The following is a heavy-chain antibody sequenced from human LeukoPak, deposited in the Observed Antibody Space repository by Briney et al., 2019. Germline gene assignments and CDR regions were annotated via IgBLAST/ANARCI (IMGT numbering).Heavy chain of an antibody. J-gene: IGHJ4*02. CDR1: GFTVSNNY. V-gene: IGHV3-66*01. D-gene: IGHD6-6*01. CDR3: ARLDYSSSSGRDY. CDR2: IYSGGST. Sequence: GGSLRLSCAVSGFTVSNNYMSWVRQAPGKGLEWVSVIYSGGSTYYADSVKGRLTISRDNSKNTLYLQMNSLRAEDTAVYYCARLDYSSSSGRDYWGQGTLVTVSS.